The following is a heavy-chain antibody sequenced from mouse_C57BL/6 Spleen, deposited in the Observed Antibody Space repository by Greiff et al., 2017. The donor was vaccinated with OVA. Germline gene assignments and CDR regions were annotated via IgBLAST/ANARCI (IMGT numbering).Heavy chain of an antibody. CDR2: ISSGGSYT. J-gene: IGHJ2*01. D-gene: IGHD2-4*01. V-gene: IGHV5-6*01. Sequence: EVQGVESGGDLVKPGGSLKLSCAASGFTFSSYGMSWVRQTPDKRLEWVATISSGGSYTYYPDSVKGRFTISRDNAKNTLYLQMSSLKSEDTAMYYCARQGDYEGYYFDYWGQGTTRTVSS. CDR3: ARQGDYEGYYFDY. CDR1: GFTFSSYG.